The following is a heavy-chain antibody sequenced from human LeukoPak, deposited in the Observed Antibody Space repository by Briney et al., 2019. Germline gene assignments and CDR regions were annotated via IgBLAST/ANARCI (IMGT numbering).Heavy chain of an antibody. D-gene: IGHD1-1*01. Sequence: SETLSLTCAVYGGSFSGYYWSWIRQPPGRGLEWIGEINHSGSTNYNPSLKSRVTISVDTSKNQFSLKLSSVTAADTAVYYCARRNDDYQYYGMDVWGQGTTVTVSS. J-gene: IGHJ6*02. CDR1: GGSFSGYY. V-gene: IGHV4-34*01. CDR2: INHSGST. CDR3: ARRNDDYQYYGMDV.